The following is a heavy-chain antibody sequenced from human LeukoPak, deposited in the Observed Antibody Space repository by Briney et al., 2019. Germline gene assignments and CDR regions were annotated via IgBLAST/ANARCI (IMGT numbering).Heavy chain of an antibody. CDR2: INHSGST. CDR3: ARGRHYYDSSGYYYNY. V-gene: IGHV4-34*01. CDR1: GASFSAYY. J-gene: IGHJ4*02. Sequence: SETLSLTCAVYGASFSAYYWSWIRQPPGKGLEWIGEINHSGSTNYNPSLKSRVPISVDTSKNQFSLKLSSVTAADTAVYYCARGRHYYDSSGYYYNYWGQGTLVTVSS. D-gene: IGHD3-22*01.